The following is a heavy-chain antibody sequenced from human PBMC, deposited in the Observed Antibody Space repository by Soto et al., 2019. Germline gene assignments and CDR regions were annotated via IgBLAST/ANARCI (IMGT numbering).Heavy chain of an antibody. J-gene: IGHJ4*02. Sequence: SETLSLTCVVYGGSFSGYYWSWIRQPPGKGLEWIGEINHSGSTNYNPSLKSRVTISVDTSKNQFSLKLSSVTAAETAVYYCARAFSGSFDYWGKGTLVTVSS. CDR2: INHSGST. V-gene: IGHV4-34*01. CDR1: GGSFSGYY. D-gene: IGHD1-26*01. CDR3: ARAFSGSFDY.